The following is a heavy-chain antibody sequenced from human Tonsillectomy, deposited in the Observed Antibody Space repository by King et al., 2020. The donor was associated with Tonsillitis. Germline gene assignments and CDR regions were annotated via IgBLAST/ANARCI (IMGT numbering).Heavy chain of an antibody. CDR3: ARDYGLRYFDWLFDY. CDR1: GFTFSSYA. D-gene: IGHD3-9*01. Sequence: VQLVESGGGVVQPGRSLRLSCAASGFTFSSYAMHWVRQAPGKGLEWVAVISYDGSNKYYADSVKGRFTISRDNSKNTLYLQMNSLRAEDTAVYYCARDYGLRYFDWLFDYWGQGTLVTVSS. V-gene: IGHV3-30-3*01. CDR2: ISYDGSNK. J-gene: IGHJ4*02.